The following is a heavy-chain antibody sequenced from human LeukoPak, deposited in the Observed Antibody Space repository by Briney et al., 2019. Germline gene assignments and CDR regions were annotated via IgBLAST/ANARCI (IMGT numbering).Heavy chain of an antibody. CDR3: ARGSWFELFDY. CDR1: DDSITMYY. J-gene: IGHJ4*02. CDR2: IYYSGST. Sequence: ASETLSLTCTVSDDSITMYYWTWIRQPPGKGLEWIGYIYYSGSTNYNPSLKSRVTISVDTSKNQFSLKLGSVTAADTAVYYCARGSWFELFDYWGQGTLVTVSS. V-gene: IGHV4-59*01. D-gene: IGHD3-22*01.